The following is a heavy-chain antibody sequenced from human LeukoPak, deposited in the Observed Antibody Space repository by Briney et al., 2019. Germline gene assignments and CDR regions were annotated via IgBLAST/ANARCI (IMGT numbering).Heavy chain of an antibody. CDR2: ISAYNGNT. D-gene: IGHD2-2*01. J-gene: IGHJ4*02. Sequence: GASVKVSCKASGYTFTSYGISWVRQAPGQGLEWMGWISAYNGNTNYAQKLQGRVTMTTDTSTSTAYMELRSLRSDDTAVYYCARTRYCSSTSCPDFDYWGQGTLVTVSS. CDR1: GYTFTSYG. CDR3: ARTRYCSSTSCPDFDY. V-gene: IGHV1-18*01.